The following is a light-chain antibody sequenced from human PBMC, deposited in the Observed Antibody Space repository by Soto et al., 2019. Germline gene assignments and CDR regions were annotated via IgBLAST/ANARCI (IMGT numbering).Light chain of an antibody. Sequence: QSALTQPASVSGSPGQSITISCTGTSSDVGGYTYVSWYQQHPGKAPKLIISEVSNRPSGVSHRFSASKSGNTASLTISGLQAADEADYYCSSYTSSSTLVFGGGTKLTVL. CDR2: EVS. CDR1: SSDVGGYTY. CDR3: SSYTSSSTLV. J-gene: IGLJ3*02. V-gene: IGLV2-14*01.